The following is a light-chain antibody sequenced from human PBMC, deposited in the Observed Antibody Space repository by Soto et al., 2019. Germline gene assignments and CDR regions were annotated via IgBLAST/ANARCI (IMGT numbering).Light chain of an antibody. CDR1: SSDVGGYNY. CDR2: DVS. V-gene: IGLV2-14*03. J-gene: IGLJ2*01. Sequence: QSVLTQPASVSGSPGQSITISCSGTSSDVGGYNYVSWYQHHPGKAPKFIIYDVSNRPAGVSDRFSGSKSGNTASLTISGLQAEDEADYFCGSYTSGSGLVLFGGGTKLTVL. CDR3: GSYTSGSGLVL.